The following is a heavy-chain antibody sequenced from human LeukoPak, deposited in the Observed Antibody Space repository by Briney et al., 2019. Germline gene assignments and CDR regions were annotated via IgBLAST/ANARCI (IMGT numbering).Heavy chain of an antibody. J-gene: IGHJ5*02. D-gene: IGHD2-15*01. V-gene: IGHV1-46*01. CDR2: INPSGDTT. CDR1: GYTFTSYY. CDR3: ARDPCSGGSCYNWFDL. Sequence: GASGKLSCKASGYTFTSYYMHWVRQAPGQGLEWMGIINPSGDTTTYAQKFQGRVTMTRHMSTSTVYIELSSLRSEDTAVYSCARDPCSGGSCYNWFDLWVQGTLLTLSS.